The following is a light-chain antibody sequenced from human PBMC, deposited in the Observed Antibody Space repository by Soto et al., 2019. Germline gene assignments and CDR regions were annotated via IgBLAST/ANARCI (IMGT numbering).Light chain of an antibody. CDR1: SSNIGSNY. CDR3: AAWDGSLSGNYV. CDR2: SND. V-gene: IGLV1-47*02. Sequence: HSVVPQPASASGTPGQRITISCSGSSSNIGSNYVYWYQHLPGTAPKLLIYSNDQRPSGVPDRFSGSKSGTSASLAISGLRSEDEADYYCAAWDGSLSGNYVFGTGTKVTVL. J-gene: IGLJ1*01.